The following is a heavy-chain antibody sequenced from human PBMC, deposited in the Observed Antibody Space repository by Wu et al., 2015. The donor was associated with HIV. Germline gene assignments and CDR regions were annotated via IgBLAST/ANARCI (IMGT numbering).Heavy chain of an antibody. V-gene: IGHV1-69*01. CDR1: GGTFSSYA. CDR3: ATYRDYDFWSGYPLDY. Sequence: QMQLVQSGAEVKKTGSSVKVSCKASGGTFSSYAISWVRQAPGQGLEWMGGIIPIFGTANYAQKFQGRVTITADESTSTAYMELSSLRSEDTAVYYCATYRDYDFWSGYPLDYWGQGTLVTVSS. CDR2: IIPIFGTA. J-gene: IGHJ4*02. D-gene: IGHD3-3*01.